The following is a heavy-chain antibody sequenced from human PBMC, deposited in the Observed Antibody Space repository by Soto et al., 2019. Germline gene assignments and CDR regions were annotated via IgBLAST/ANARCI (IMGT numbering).Heavy chain of an antibody. V-gene: IGHV4-59*13. CDR2: MYYSGTT. D-gene: IGHD5-12*01. J-gene: IGHJ4*02. CDR1: GEDISSFR. CDR3: ARWLQPPHYFVY. Sequence: SETLSLTCSVSGEDISSFRWNWIRQPPGKGLEWIGFMYYSGTTDYNPSLKSRVTISIDTSKNQFSLKLRSVTAADTAVYLCARWLQPPHYFVYSCQGILVTVFS.